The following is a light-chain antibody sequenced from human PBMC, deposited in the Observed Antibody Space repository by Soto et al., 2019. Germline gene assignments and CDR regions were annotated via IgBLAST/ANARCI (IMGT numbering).Light chain of an antibody. CDR2: KAS. Sequence: DVQLTQFPSTLSASVGDRVTITCRASQSVSSWLAWYQAKPGKAPNLLIYKASTLESGVPSRFSGSGSGTEFTLTISSLQPDDFATYYCQQYRSYSWTFGQGTKVEI. CDR3: QQYRSYSWT. V-gene: IGKV1-5*03. CDR1: QSVSSW. J-gene: IGKJ1*01.